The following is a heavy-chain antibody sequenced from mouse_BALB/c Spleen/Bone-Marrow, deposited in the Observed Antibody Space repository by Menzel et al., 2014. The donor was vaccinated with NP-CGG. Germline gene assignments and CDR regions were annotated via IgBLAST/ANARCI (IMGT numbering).Heavy chain of an antibody. J-gene: IGHJ2*01. V-gene: IGHV5-6-3*01. CDR2: INSNGGST. CDR3: ARGNYGNYVDYFDY. CDR1: GFTFSSYG. D-gene: IGHD2-1*01. Sequence: VQLKESGGGLVQPGGSLKLSCAASGFTFSSYGMSWVRPTPDKRLELVASINSNGGSTYYPDSVKGRFTTSRDNAKKTLSLQMSSLKSEDTAVYYCARGNYGNYVDYFDYWGQGTTLTVSS.